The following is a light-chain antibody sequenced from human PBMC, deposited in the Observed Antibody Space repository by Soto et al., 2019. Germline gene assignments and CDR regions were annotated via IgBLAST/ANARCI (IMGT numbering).Light chain of an antibody. CDR2: DVS. CDR1: SSDIGDSNS. V-gene: IGLV2-14*03. J-gene: IGLJ2*01. CDR3: SSYTRSTTLV. Sequence: QSVLTQPASVSGSPGQSIAVSCTGSSSDIGDSNSVSWYQHHPGKAPKLMIYDVSNRPSGVSNRFSGSKSGNTASLTISGLQAEDEDDYYCSSYTRSTTLVFGGGTKLTVL.